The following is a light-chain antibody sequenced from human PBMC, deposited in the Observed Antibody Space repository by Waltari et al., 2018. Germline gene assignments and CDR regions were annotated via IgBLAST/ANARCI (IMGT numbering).Light chain of an antibody. CDR1: QSVSSTS. Sequence: EIVLTQSPGTVSLSPGERATLSCRASQSVSSTSLAWYQQKPGQSPRLLIFGASSRATGIPGRFSGSGSGTDFTLTISRLEPEDFALYYCQQYGSSPLTFGQGTRLEIK. J-gene: IGKJ5*01. CDR3: QQYGSSPLT. CDR2: GAS. V-gene: IGKV3-20*01.